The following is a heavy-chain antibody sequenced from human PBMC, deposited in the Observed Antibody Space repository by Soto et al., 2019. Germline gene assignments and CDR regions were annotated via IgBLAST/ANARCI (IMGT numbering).Heavy chain of an antibody. J-gene: IGHJ3*02. CDR1: GGSISSYY. V-gene: IGHV4-59*08. D-gene: IGHD5-12*01. CDR2: IYYSGST. CDR3: ARPRYSGYDDAFDI. Sequence: SETLSLTCTVSGGSISSYYWSWIRQPPGKGLAWIGYIYYSGSTNYNPSLKSRVTISLDTSRNQFSLKLSSVTAADTAVYYCARPRYSGYDDAFDIWGQGTMVTVSS.